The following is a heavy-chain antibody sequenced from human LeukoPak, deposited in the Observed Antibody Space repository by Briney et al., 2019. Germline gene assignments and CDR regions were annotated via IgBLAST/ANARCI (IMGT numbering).Heavy chain of an antibody. D-gene: IGHD6-19*01. CDR1: GGSLSSFY. Sequence: SETLSLTCTVSGGSLSSFYWSWIRQPPGKGLEWIGYIYYSGSTNYNPSLKSRVTISVDTSKNQFSLKLSSVTAADTAVYYCARGGAVAYVYWGQGTLVTVSS. V-gene: IGHV4-59*01. CDR2: IYYSGST. CDR3: ARGGAVAYVY. J-gene: IGHJ4*02.